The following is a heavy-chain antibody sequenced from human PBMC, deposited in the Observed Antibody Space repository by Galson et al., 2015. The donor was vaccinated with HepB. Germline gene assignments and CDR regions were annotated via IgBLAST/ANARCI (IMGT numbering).Heavy chain of an antibody. Sequence: SLRLSCAASGFTFSSYAMHWVRQAPGKGLEWVAVISYDGSNKYYADSVKGRFTISRDNSKNTLYLQMNSLRAEDTAVYYCAREMIPSFDQLLGVGWSDPWGQGTLVTVSS. CDR3: AREMIPSFDQLLGVGWSDP. D-gene: IGHD2-2*01. J-gene: IGHJ5*02. CDR2: ISYDGSNK. CDR1: GFTFSSYA. V-gene: IGHV3-30-3*01.